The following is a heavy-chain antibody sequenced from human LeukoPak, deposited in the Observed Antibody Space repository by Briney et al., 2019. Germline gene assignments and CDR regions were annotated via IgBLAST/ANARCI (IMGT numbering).Heavy chain of an antibody. J-gene: IGHJ2*01. V-gene: IGHV4-59*08. CDR3: ARPYSSGWYNWYFDL. Sequence: PSESLSLTCNVSAASIGSYYCGWIRQPPGSVLGWDGNIYNSGSTNYNPSLKSRVTISVDTSKNQFSLKLSSVTAADTAVYYCARPYSSGWYNWYFDLWGRGTLVTVSS. CDR2: IYNSGST. CDR1: AASIGSYY. D-gene: IGHD6-19*01.